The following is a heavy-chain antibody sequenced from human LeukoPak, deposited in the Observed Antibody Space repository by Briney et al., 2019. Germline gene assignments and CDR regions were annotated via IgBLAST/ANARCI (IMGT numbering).Heavy chain of an antibody. Sequence: GRSLRLSCAASGFTFSSYGMHWVRQAPGQGLEWMGIINPSGGATDYAQNFQGRVTMTRDTSTSTVYMELSRLRSDDTAVYYCARDRLRVVGATTALGYWGQGTLVTVSS. CDR3: ARDRLRVVGATTALGY. CDR1: GFTFSSYG. J-gene: IGHJ4*02. D-gene: IGHD1-26*01. V-gene: IGHV1-46*01. CDR2: INPSGGAT.